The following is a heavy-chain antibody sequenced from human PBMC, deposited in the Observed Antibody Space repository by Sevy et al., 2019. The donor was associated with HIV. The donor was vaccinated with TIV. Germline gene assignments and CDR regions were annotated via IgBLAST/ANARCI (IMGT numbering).Heavy chain of an antibody. CDR3: ARDLRPNYWYLDD. CDR2: ISYDGRSE. J-gene: IGHJ2*01. Sequence: GGSLRLSCAASGFTFTNYALHWIRQAPGKGLEWVAFISYDGRSEYYADSVKGRFTISRDNSKNTLYLQMNSLRPNDTSVYDSARDLRPNYWYLDDWARGTLVT. CDR1: GFTFTNYA. V-gene: IGHV3-30*04.